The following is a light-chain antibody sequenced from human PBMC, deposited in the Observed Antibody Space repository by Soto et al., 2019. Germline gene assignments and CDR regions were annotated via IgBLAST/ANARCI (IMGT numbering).Light chain of an antibody. Sequence: EIVLTQSPGTLSLSPGERATLSCRASQSVSSSYLAWYQQKPGQAPRLLIYGASSRATGIPDRFSGSGSGTDFTLTISRLEPEDFAVYFCQQCGSSRRTFGQGTRLEIK. CDR2: GAS. J-gene: IGKJ1*01. V-gene: IGKV3-20*01. CDR1: QSVSSSY. CDR3: QQCGSSRRT.